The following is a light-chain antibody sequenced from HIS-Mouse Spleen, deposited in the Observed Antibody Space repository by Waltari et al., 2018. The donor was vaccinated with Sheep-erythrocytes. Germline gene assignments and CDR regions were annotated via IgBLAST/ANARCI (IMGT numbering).Light chain of an antibody. V-gene: IGKV3-20*01. CDR2: GAS. CDR3: QQYGSSPT. CDR1: QSVSSSY. Sequence: EIVLTQSPGTLSLSPGERATLSCRASQSVSSSYLAWYQQKPGQAPSLLIYGASSRATGIPDRFSGSGSGTDFTLTISRLEPEDVAVYYCQQYGSSPTFGQGTKLEIK. J-gene: IGKJ2*01.